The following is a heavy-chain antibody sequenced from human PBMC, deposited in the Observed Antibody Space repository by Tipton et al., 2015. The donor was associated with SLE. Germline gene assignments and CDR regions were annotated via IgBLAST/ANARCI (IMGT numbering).Heavy chain of an antibody. CDR2: ISWNSESL. CDR3: VKDRTSAGSSSVWAEYFQN. V-gene: IGHV3-9*01. Sequence: SLRLSCAASGFRFDDYSMHWVRQAPGKGLEWVSGISWNSESLDYADSVKGRFSISRDNAQNSLYLHMNSLRPEDTALYYCVKDRTSAGSSSVWAEYFQNWGQGTLVTVSA. D-gene: IGHD6-13*01. CDR1: GFRFDDYS. J-gene: IGHJ1*01.